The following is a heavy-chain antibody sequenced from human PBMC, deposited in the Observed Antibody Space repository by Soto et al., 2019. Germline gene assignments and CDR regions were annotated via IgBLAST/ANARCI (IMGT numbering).Heavy chain of an antibody. CDR2: ISDVGGAT. V-gene: IGHV3-23*01. J-gene: IGHJ4*02. CDR1: GFSFRNYA. D-gene: IGHD6-19*01. Sequence: EVQLLESGGGLGQPGGSLRLSCTASGFSFRNYAMTWVRQSPGKGLEWVSTISDVGGATYSADSVKGRFTISRDDSKNTLFLQMDNLRAEDTAVYFCVKGSRPIPNVSGLAYGRYWGQGTSVTVSS. CDR3: VKGSRPIPNVSGLAYGRY.